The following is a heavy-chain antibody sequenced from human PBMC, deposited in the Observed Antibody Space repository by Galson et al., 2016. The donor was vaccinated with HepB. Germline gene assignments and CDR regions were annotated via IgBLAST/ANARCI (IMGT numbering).Heavy chain of an antibody. Sequence: SLRLSCAASGFTFSSSGMHWVRQAPGKGLEWVAVIWYDGSNKYYADSVKGRFTISRDNSKNTLYLQMNSLRAEDTAVYYCARDTKGRVEVVVAANYYYYYGMDVWGQGTTVTVSS. J-gene: IGHJ6*02. CDR1: GFTFSSSG. D-gene: IGHD2-15*01. CDR3: ARDTKGRVEVVVAANYYYYYGMDV. CDR2: IWYDGSNK. V-gene: IGHV3-33*01.